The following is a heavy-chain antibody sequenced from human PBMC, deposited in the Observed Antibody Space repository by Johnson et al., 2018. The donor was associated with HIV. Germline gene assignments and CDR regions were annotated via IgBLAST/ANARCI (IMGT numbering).Heavy chain of an antibody. CDR1: GFTFSRYW. CDR3: ARSRWADDAFDG. J-gene: IGHJ3*01. Sequence: VPLVESGGRLVQPGGSLRLSCAASGFTFSRYWMHWVRRVPGKGLVWVSRIDTEGSGTTYADSVKGRFTISGDNAKNTVYLQMISLRAEDMAVYYCARSRWADDAFDGWGQGTMVTVSS. CDR2: IDTEGSGT. D-gene: IGHD1-26*01. V-gene: IGHV3-74*02.